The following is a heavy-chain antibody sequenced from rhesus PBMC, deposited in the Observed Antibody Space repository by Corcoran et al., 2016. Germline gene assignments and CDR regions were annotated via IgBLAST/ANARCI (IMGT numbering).Heavy chain of an antibody. J-gene: IGHJ5-1*01. CDR2: NKTKADGGTA. CDR3: TRGGYSRFDV. D-gene: IGHD6-31*01. V-gene: IGHV3-16*01. CDR1: GFTFSNYW. Sequence: EVQLVESGGGLVQPGGSLRLSCAASGFTFSNYWMSWVRQAPGKGLDWVGRNKTKADGGTATYAEAVNGRFTVSRDDSKYTLYLQMNSLKTEDTAVYYCTRGGYSRFDVWGPGVLVTVSS.